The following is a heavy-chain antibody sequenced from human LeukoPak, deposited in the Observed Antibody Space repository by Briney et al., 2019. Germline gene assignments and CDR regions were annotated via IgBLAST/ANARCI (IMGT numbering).Heavy chain of an antibody. J-gene: IGHJ3*02. Sequence: GGPLRLSCEASGFSFTNPWMSWVRPAPGKGLEWVGRVKSKADDGTTDYAAPVQGRFTISRDDSKNTLSLQMNSLKTEDTAVYYCATEGGSGSYYGDDAFDMWGQGTMVTVSS. V-gene: IGHV3-15*01. CDR2: VKSKADDGTT. CDR3: ATEGGSGSYYGDDAFDM. D-gene: IGHD3-10*01. CDR1: GFSFTNPW.